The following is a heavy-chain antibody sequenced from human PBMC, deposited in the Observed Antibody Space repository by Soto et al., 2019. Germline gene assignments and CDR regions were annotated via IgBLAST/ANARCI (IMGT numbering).Heavy chain of an antibody. Sequence: QVQLQESGPGLLKPSQTLSHTCTVSGGSISSGGYYWRWIRQHPGKGLEWIGYIYYSGSTYYNPSLKSRVTISVDTSKNQFSLKLSSVTAADTAVYYCARGGIAAAAPPDYWGQGTLVTVSS. CDR1: GGSISSGGYY. D-gene: IGHD6-13*01. CDR2: IYYSGST. J-gene: IGHJ4*02. V-gene: IGHV4-31*03. CDR3: ARGGIAAAAPPDY.